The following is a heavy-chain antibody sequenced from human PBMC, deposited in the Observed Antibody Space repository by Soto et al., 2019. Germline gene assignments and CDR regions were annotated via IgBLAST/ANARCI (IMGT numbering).Heavy chain of an antibody. D-gene: IGHD3-22*01. V-gene: IGHV5-51*01. CDR1: GYSFSFYW. Sequence: GESLKISCKAAGYSFSFYWIGWVRQMPGKGLEWMAIMYPDDSDIRYSPSFEAHVTISADKSTSTAFLQWSSLKASDTAMYYCATAYVYDFENSNYYRDAFDIWGQGTLVTVSS. J-gene: IGHJ3*02. CDR3: ATAYVYDFENSNYYRDAFDI. CDR2: MYPDDSDI.